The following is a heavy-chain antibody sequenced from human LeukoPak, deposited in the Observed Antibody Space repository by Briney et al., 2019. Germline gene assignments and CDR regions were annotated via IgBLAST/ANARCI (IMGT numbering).Heavy chain of an antibody. D-gene: IGHD2-15*01. J-gene: IGHJ3*02. CDR2: ISGGSTTI. CDR3: ARQYCSGGSCHDDAFDI. Sequence: PGGSLRLSCAASGFTFSSYNMNWVRRAPWKGLEWVSYISGGSTTIYYADSVKGRFTISRDNAKNSLYLQMNSLRDEDTAVYYCARQYCSGGSCHDDAFDIWGQGTMVTVSS. CDR1: GFTFSSYN. V-gene: IGHV3-48*02.